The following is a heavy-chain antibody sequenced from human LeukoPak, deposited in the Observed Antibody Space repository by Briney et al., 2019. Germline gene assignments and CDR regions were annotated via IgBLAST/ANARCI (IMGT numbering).Heavy chain of an antibody. Sequence: PGGSLRLSCAASGFTFDAYAMHWVRQTPGKGLEWVCLISWDGGSTYYADSVKGRFTISRDNSKNSLYLQMNSLRAEDTALYYCAKDKSRFEGSYRFDSWGQGTLVSVSS. D-gene: IGHD1-26*01. CDR3: AKDKSRFEGSYRFDS. CDR2: ISWDGGST. CDR1: GFTFDAYA. J-gene: IGHJ4*02. V-gene: IGHV3-43D*03.